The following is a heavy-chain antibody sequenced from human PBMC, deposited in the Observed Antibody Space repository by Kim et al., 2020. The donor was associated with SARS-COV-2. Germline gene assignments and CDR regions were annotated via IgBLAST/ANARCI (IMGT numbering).Heavy chain of an antibody. Sequence: SETLSLTCAVYGGSFSGYYWSWIRQPPGKGLEWIGEINHSGSTNYNPSLKSRVTISVDTSKNQFSLKLSSVTAADTAVYYCARGRIVVVVAATTRYFDY. D-gene: IGHD2-15*01. CDR2: INHSGST. CDR1: GGSFSGYY. CDR3: ARGRIVVVVAATTRYFDY. J-gene: IGHJ4*01. V-gene: IGHV4-34*01.